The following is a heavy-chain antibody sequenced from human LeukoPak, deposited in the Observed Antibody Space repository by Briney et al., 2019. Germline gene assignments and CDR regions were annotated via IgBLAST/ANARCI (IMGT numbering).Heavy chain of an antibody. Sequence: PGGSLRLSCAASGFTFSSYWMTWVRQAPGKGLEWVANIKEDGSEKYYVDSVKGRFTISRDNAKNSLYLQINSLRVEDTAIYYCGRDFPDYWGQGILVTVSS. V-gene: IGHV3-7*01. CDR1: GFTFSSYW. CDR3: GRDFPDY. CDR2: IKEDGSEK. J-gene: IGHJ4*02.